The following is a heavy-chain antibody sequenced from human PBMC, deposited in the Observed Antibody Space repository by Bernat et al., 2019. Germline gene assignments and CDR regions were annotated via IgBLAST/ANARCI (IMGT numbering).Heavy chain of an antibody. J-gene: IGHJ4*02. Sequence: QVQLVQSGAEVKKPGASVKVSCKASGYTFTSYYMHWVRQAPGQGLEWMGIINPSGGSTSYAQKFQGRVTMTRDTSTSTVYMELSSLRSEDTAVYYCAGVGGKGGREYGSGSQPPDYWGQGTLVTVSS. CDR2: INPSGGST. D-gene: IGHD3-10*01. V-gene: IGHV1-46*01. CDR3: AGVGGKGGREYGSGSQPPDY. CDR1: GYTFTSYY.